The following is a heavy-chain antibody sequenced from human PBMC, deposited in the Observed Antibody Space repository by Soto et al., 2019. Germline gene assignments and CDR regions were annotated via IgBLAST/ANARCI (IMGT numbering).Heavy chain of an antibody. CDR1: GFSLSTRGVG. Sequence: QITLNESGPTLVKPTQTLTLTCTFSGFSLSTRGVGVGWIRQPPGKALEWLALLYWDDDERYSPSLMSRLTIPKDTSKNQVFLTMTNVDPVDTATYYCAHRPRGFTSFFDYWGQGTLVTVSS. CDR3: AHRPRGFTSFFDY. V-gene: IGHV2-5*02. CDR2: LYWDDDE. J-gene: IGHJ4*02.